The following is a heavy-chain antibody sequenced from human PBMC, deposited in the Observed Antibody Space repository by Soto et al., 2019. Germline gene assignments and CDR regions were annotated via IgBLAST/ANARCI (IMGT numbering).Heavy chain of an antibody. D-gene: IGHD4-17*01. CDR3: ARGGKTVTTFDY. Sequence: QLQLQESGSGLVKPSQTLSLTCAVSGGSISSGGYSWSWIRQPPGKGLEWIGYIYHSGSTHYNPSLNSRVTIAVDRSTNQFSLKLSAVTAADTAVYYCARGGKTVTTFDYWGQGTLVTVSS. CDR2: IYHSGST. CDR1: GGSISSGGYS. V-gene: IGHV4-30-2*01. J-gene: IGHJ4*02.